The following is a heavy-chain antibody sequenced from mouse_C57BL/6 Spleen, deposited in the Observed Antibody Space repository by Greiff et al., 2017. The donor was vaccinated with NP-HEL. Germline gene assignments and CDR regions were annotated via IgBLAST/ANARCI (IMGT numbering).Heavy chain of an antibody. CDR3: ARNYYGHGAMDY. CDR2: IYPRSGTT. D-gene: IGHD1-1*01. V-gene: IGHV1-81*01. J-gene: IGHJ4*01. Sequence: QVQLQQSGAELARPGASVKLSCKASGYTFTSYGISWVKQRTGQGLEWIGEIYPRSGTTYYNEKFKGKATLTADKSSSTAYMELRSLTSEDSAVYFCARNYYGHGAMDYWGQGTSVTVSS. CDR1: GYTFTSYG.